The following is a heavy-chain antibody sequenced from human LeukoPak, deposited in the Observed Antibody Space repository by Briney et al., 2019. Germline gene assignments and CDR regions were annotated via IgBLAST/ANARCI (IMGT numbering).Heavy chain of an antibody. CDR3: VRQMGMGVDS. J-gene: IGHJ1*01. CDR1: GFTVSDNY. D-gene: IGHD3-16*01. Sequence: GGSLRLSCAASGFTVSDNYMSWVRQAPGKGLEWVSLINSGGSTYYADSVKGRFTISRDTSKNTLYLQMNSLRPEDTAVYYCVRQMGMGVDSWGQGTLVTVSS. V-gene: IGHV3-66*04. CDR2: INSGGST.